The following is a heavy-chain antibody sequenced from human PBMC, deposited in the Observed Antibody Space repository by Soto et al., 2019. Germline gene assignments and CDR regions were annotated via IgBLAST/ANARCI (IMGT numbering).Heavy chain of an antibody. CDR2: IDPSDSYI. J-gene: IGHJ4*02. Sequence: EVQLVQSGAEVKKPGESLRISCKGSGYSFNTYWISWVRQKPGKGLEWMGRIDPSDSYINYSPSFQGHATMSVDKSIGTAYLQWSSLEASDTAIYYCARSADTAMVTRDYWGQGTLVTVSS. CDR1: GYSFNTYW. D-gene: IGHD5-18*01. CDR3: ARSADTAMVTRDY. V-gene: IGHV5-10-1*01.